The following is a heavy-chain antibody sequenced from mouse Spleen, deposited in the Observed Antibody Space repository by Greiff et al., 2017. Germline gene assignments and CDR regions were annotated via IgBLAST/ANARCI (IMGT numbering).Heavy chain of an antibody. CDR3: ARDYYSYYSYDDALHY. CDR1: GFNIKDYY. V-gene: IGHV14-2*01. CDR2: IDPEDGET. D-gene: IGHD2-12*01. Sequence: EVQGVESGAELVKPGASVKLSCTASGFNIKDYYMHWVKQRTEQGLEWIGRIDPEDGETKYAPKFQGKATITADTSSNTAYLQLSSLTSEDTAVYYCARDYYSYYSYDDALHYWGQGTTLTVSS. J-gene: IGHJ2*01.